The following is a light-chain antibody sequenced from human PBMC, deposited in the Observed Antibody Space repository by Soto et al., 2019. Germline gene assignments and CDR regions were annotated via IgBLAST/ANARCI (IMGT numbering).Light chain of an antibody. V-gene: IGKV1-39*01. Sequence: DIQVTQSPSSLSASVGDRVTITCRASQTISNYLNLFQQKPGKAPKLLIYAASSLQSGVPSRFSGSGSGTDFTLTINNLQPEDFATYYCQQTDRAPLTFGGGTKVEIK. CDR3: QQTDRAPLT. CDR1: QTISNY. J-gene: IGKJ4*01. CDR2: AAS.